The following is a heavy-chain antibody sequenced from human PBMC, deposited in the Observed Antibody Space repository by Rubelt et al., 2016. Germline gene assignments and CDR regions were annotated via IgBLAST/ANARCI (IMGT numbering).Heavy chain of an antibody. CDR1: GYTFTSYA. V-gene: IGHV1-3*01. J-gene: IGHJ4*02. CDR2: INAGNGNT. D-gene: IGHD2-8*01. CDR3: ARAQRIRLLMVYAPTFDY. Sequence: QVQLVQSGAEVKKPGASVKVSCKASGYTFTSYAMHWVRQAPGQRLEWMGWINAGNGNTKYSQKFQGRVTINSDTSASTAYMELGSLRSEDTAVYYCARAQRIRLLMVYAPTFDYWGQGTLVTVSS.